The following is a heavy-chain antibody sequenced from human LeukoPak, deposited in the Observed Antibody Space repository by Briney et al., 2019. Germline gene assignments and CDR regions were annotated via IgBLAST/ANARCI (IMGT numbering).Heavy chain of an antibody. D-gene: IGHD2-21*01. V-gene: IGHV1-18*01. J-gene: IGHJ5*02. Sequence: ASVKVSCKASGYTFTSYGISWVRQAPGQGLEWMGWISAYNGNTNYAQKLQGRVTMTTDTSTSTAYMELRSLRSDDTAVYYCARGPIAGSSGFEFDPWGQGTLVTVSS. CDR2: ISAYNGNT. CDR1: GYTFTSYG. CDR3: ARGPIAGSSGFEFDP.